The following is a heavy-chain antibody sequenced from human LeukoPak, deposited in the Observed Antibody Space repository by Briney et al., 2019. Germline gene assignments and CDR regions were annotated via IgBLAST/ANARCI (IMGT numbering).Heavy chain of an antibody. CDR3: ARDRLIYYYDSPYYYYGMDV. D-gene: IGHD3-22*01. V-gene: IGHV4-34*01. CDR2: INHSGST. J-gene: IGHJ6*02. Sequence: PSETLSLTCAVLGGSFNNYYWSWIRQPPGKGLEWVGEINHSGSTYYNPSLKSRVTITVDTSKNQFSLKLSSVTAADTAVYYCARDRLIYYYDSPYYYYGMDVWGQGTTVTVSS. CDR1: GGSFNNYY.